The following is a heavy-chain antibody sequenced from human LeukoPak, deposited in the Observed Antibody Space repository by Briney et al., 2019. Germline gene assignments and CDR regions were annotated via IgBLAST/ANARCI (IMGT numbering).Heavy chain of an antibody. V-gene: IGHV3-15*01. CDR2: IRSKADGGTT. J-gene: IGHJ4*02. Sequence: GGSLRRSCAAYAFTFSNAWMSWVRQAPGKGLVWVGRIRSKADGGTTEYAEFVKGRFTISRDDPKDTLYLQMISLKPEDTAVYYCTRSNDIWGQGTLVTVSS. CDR1: AFTFSNAW. CDR3: TRSNDI. D-gene: IGHD3-9*01.